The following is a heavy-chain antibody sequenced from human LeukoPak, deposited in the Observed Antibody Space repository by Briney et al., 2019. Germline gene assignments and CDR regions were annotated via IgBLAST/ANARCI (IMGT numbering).Heavy chain of an antibody. D-gene: IGHD3-3*01. CDR1: GYTFTSYG. J-gene: IGHJ4*02. CDR2: ISAYNGNT. CDR3: ARVAYDFWSGFTSFDY. Sequence: ASVKVSCKASGYTFTSYGISWVRQAPGQGLEWMGWISAYNGNTNYAQKLQGRVTMNTDTSTSTAYMELRSLRSDDTAVYYCARVAYDFWSGFTSFDYWGQGTLVTVSS. V-gene: IGHV1-18*01.